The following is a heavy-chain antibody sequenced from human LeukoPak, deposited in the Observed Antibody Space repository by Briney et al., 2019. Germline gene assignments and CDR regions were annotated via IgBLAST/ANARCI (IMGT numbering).Heavy chain of an antibody. CDR2: IKSDGTQQ. CDR3: ARYCSRTNCDITLDY. CDR1: EFTFSNYW. Sequence: GGSLRLSCAASEFTFSNYWMSWVRQAPGKGLEWVANIKSDGTQQLYVDSVKGRFTISRDNAKNSLYLQMNSLRADDTAVYYCARYCSRTNCDITLDYWGQGTLVTVSS. D-gene: IGHD2-2*01. V-gene: IGHV3-7*01. J-gene: IGHJ4*02.